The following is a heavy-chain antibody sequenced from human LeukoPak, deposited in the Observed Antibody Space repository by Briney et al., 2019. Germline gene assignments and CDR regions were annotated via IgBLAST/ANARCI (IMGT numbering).Heavy chain of an antibody. D-gene: IGHD3-16*01. CDR2: ISGSGGST. V-gene: IGHV3-23*01. J-gene: IGHJ4*02. CDR3: AKDRASGGVDDY. Sequence: PGGSLRLSCAASGFTFSSYAVSWVRQAPGKGLEWVSAISGSGGSTYYADSVKGRFTISRDNSKNTLYLQMNSLRAEDTALYYCAKDRASGGVDDYWGQGTLVTVSS. CDR1: GFTFSSYA.